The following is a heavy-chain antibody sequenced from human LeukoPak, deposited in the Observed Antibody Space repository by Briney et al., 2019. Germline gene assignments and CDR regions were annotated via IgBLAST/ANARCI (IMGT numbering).Heavy chain of an antibody. CDR1: GYRFRDHY. D-gene: IGHD4-17*01. CDR3: ARGYFGDYVLDT. CDR2: INPNGSGT. V-gene: IGHV1-2*02. Sequence: ASVKVSCKAYGYRFRDHYIHWVRQAPGQGLEYLGWINPNGSGTNYAQKFQGRVTLTRDTSIDTAYIHLDSLTSDDAAVYFCARGYFGDYVLDTWGQGTLVTVSS. J-gene: IGHJ5*02.